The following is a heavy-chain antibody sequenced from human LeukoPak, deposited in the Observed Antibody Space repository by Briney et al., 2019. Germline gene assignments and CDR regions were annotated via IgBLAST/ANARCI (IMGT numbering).Heavy chain of an antibody. J-gene: IGHJ4*02. D-gene: IGHD3-22*01. CDR2: ISSGSSYI. Sequence: GGSLRLSCAASGFTFSTYAVNWVRQAPGQGLEWVSSISSGSSYIYYADSVKGRFTISRDNAKNSLYLQMSSLRAEDTAVYYCARDTPCYYDTSGYSDYWGQGTLVTVSS. CDR1: GFTFSTYA. CDR3: ARDTPCYYDTSGYSDY. V-gene: IGHV3-21*01.